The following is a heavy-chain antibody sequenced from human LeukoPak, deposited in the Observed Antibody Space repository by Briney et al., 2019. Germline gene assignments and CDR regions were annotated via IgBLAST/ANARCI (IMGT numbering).Heavy chain of an antibody. CDR1: GGFISSSSYY. V-gene: IGHV4-39*07. Sequence: SETLSLTCTVSGGFISSSSYYWGWIRQPPGKGLEWIGSIYYSGSTYYNPSLKSRVTISVDTSKNQFSLKLSSVTAADTAVYYCASEGYSSSDAFDIWGQGTMVTVSS. D-gene: IGHD6-13*01. J-gene: IGHJ3*02. CDR3: ASEGYSSSDAFDI. CDR2: IYYSGST.